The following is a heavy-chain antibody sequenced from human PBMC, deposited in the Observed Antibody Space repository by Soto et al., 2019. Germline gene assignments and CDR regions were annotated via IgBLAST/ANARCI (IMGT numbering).Heavy chain of an antibody. J-gene: IGHJ6*02. CDR2: IIPIFGTA. CDR1: GGTFSSYA. Sequence: SVKVSCKAPGGTFSSYAISWVRQAPGQGLEWMGGIIPIFGTANYAQKFQGRVTITADESTSTAYMELSSLRSEDTAVYYCARGGWLVLYYYYGVDVWGQGTTVTVSS. D-gene: IGHD6-19*01. CDR3: ARGGWLVLYYYYGVDV. V-gene: IGHV1-69*13.